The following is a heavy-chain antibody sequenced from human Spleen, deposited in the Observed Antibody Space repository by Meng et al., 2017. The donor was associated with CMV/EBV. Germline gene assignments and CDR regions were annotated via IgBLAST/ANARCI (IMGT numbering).Heavy chain of an antibody. J-gene: IGHJ6*02. D-gene: IGHD3-16*01. V-gene: IGHV3-30*02. Sequence: LSLTCAASGFTFRSYGMHWVRQAPGKGLEWVAFTQYDGSNKYYADSVKGRFTISRDNSKNTLYLQMNRLRAEDTAAYFCARDPGDDYYYGMDVWGQGTTVTVS. CDR2: TQYDGSNK. CDR3: ARDPGDDYYYGMDV. CDR1: GFTFRSYG.